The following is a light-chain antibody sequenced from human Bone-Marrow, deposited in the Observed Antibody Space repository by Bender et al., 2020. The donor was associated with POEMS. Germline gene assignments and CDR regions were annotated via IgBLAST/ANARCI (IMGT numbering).Light chain of an antibody. CDR3: QSADSSTTNKV. Sequence: YELTQPPSVSVSPGQTARITCSGDELPNQFAYWYQQKPGQAPVLMIYKDTERPSGIPERFSGSTSGTTVTLTISGVQAEDEADYYGQSADSSTTNKVFGGGTKRTVL. J-gene: IGLJ2*01. CDR2: KDT. CDR1: ELPNQF. V-gene: IGLV3-25*03.